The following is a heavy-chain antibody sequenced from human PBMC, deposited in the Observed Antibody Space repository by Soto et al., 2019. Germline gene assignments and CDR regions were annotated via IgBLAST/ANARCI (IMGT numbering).Heavy chain of an antibody. Sequence: QVQLQESGPGLVKPSETLSLTCTVSGGSVSSGSYYWSWIRQPPGKGLEWIGYIYYSGSTNYNPSLKSRITISVDTSKNQFSLKLSSVTAAYTAVYYCATGGRTRTPDFDYWGQGTLVTVSS. D-gene: IGHD2-2*01. V-gene: IGHV4-61*01. CDR1: GGSVSSGSYY. J-gene: IGHJ4*02. CDR2: IYYSGST. CDR3: ATGGRTRTPDFDY.